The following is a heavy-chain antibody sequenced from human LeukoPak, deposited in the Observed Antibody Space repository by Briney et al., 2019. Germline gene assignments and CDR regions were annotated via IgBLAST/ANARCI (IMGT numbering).Heavy chain of an antibody. J-gene: IGHJ3*02. CDR3: ARVRPSRYSGSPDAFDI. Sequence: GGSLRLSCAASGFTFSSYGMHWVRQAPGKGLEWVAFIRYDGSNKYYADSVKGRFTISRDNSKNTLYLQMNSLRAEDTAVYYCARVRPSRYSGSPDAFDIWGQGTMVTVSS. D-gene: IGHD1-26*01. CDR1: GFTFSSYG. CDR2: IRYDGSNK. V-gene: IGHV3-30*02.